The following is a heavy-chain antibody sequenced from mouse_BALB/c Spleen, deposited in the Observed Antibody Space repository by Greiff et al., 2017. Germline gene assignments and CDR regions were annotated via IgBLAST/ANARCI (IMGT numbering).Heavy chain of an antibody. D-gene: IGHD2-14*01. J-gene: IGHJ4*01. CDR2: ISSGSSTI. CDR1: GFTFSSFG. Sequence: EVKLVESGGGLVQPGGSRKLSCAASGFTFSSFGMHWVRQAPEKGLEWVAYISSGSSTIYYADTVKGRFTISRDNPKYTLFLQMTSLRSEDTAMYYCARSVRHAMDYWGQGTSVTVSS. CDR3: ARSVRHAMDY. V-gene: IGHV5-17*02.